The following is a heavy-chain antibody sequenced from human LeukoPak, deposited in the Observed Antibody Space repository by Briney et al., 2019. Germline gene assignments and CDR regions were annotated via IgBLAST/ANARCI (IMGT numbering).Heavy chain of an antibody. CDR3: ARGGACYSFDY. CDR2: IYSGGST. Sequence: GGSLRLSCAASGFTLSSNYMSWVRQAPGKGLEWVSVIYSGGSTYYADSVKGRFTISRDNSKNTLYLQMNSLRAEDTAVYYCARGGACYSFDYWGQGTLVTVSS. J-gene: IGHJ4*02. D-gene: IGHD2-21*02. V-gene: IGHV3-66*02. CDR1: GFTLSSNY.